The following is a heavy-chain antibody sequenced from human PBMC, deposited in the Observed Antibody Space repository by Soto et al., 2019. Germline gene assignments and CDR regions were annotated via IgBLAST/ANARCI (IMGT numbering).Heavy chain of an antibody. CDR2: INWNGGST. J-gene: IGHJ4*02. Sequence: PGGSLRLSCAASGFTFEDNTMHWVRQVPGKGLEWVGLINWNGGSTYYGDSVKGRFTISRDSSKNSLYLQMNSLRPEDTALYYCAKASDFDSGGYYFEPEFWGQGTLVTVSS. V-gene: IGHV3-43*01. D-gene: IGHD3-22*01. CDR3: AKASDFDSGGYYFEPEF. CDR1: GFTFEDNT.